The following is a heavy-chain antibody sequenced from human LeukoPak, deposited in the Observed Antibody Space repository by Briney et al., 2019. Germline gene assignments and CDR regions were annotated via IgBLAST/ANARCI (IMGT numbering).Heavy chain of an antibody. V-gene: IGHV3-73*01. CDR1: GFIFSGCD. Sequence: GGSLRLSCAASGFIFSGCDMHWVRQASGKGLEWVGRITTKANNYATAYAASVKGRFTISRDDPENTAYLQMNSLKTEDTAVYYCTTYRSGHYWGQGTLVTVSS. CDR2: ITTKANNYAT. CDR3: TTYRSGHY. D-gene: IGHD6-19*01. J-gene: IGHJ4*02.